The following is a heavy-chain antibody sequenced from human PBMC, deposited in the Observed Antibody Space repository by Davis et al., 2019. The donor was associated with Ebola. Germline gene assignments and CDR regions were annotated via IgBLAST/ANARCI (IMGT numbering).Heavy chain of an antibody. CDR2: IYYSGST. Sequence: SETLSLTCTVSGGSISSYYWSWIRQPPGKGLEWIGYIYYSGSTNYNPSLKSRVTISVDTSKNQFSLKLSSVTAADTAVYYCARDMRYEFDPWGQGTLVTVSS. V-gene: IGHV4-59*01. CDR1: GGSISSYY. J-gene: IGHJ5*02. CDR3: ARDMRYEFDP. D-gene: IGHD5-12*01.